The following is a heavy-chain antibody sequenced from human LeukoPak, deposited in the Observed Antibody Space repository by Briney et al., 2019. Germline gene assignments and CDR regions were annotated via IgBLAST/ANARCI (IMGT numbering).Heavy chain of an antibody. CDR3: AKERLV. Sequence: GGSLRLSCVASGFTFSNYGMSWVRQAPGKGPEWVSAISGSGYSTYYADSVKGRFTISRDNSKNTLYLQMNSLRVEDTAVYYCAKERLVWGQGTLVTVSS. D-gene: IGHD2-8*02. J-gene: IGHJ4*02. V-gene: IGHV3-23*01. CDR1: GFTFSNYG. CDR2: ISGSGYST.